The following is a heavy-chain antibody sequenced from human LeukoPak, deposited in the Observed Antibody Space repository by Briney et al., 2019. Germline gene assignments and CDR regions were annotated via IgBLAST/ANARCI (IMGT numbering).Heavy chain of an antibody. CDR3: AKDVLRFLEWLPFDY. V-gene: IGHV3-23*01. CDR1: GFTFSSYA. D-gene: IGHD3-3*01. Sequence: GGSLRLSCAASGFTFSSYAMSWVRQAPGKGLEWVSAISGSGGSTYYADSVKGRFTISRDNSKNTLYLQMNSLRAEDTAVYYCAKDVLRFLEWLPFDYWGQGTLVTVSS. J-gene: IGHJ4*02. CDR2: ISGSGGST.